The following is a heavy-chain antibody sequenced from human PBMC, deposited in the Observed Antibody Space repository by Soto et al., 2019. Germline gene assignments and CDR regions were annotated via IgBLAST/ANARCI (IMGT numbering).Heavy chain of an antibody. Sequence: ASVKVSCKSSGYRFETYAMSWVRQAPGQGLEWMGWISSYNIDTYYAPKFQDRVTMTKDTSTGTAYMELRSLRSDDTAVYYCARGHGVIIGAMDVWGQGTKVTVSS. CDR2: ISSYNIDT. CDR3: ARGHGVIIGAMDV. CDR1: GYRFETYA. J-gene: IGHJ6*02. V-gene: IGHV1-18*01. D-gene: IGHD3-3*01.